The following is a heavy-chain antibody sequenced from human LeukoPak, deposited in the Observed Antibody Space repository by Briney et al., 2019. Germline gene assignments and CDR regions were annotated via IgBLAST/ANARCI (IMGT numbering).Heavy chain of an antibody. CDR1: GFTFSSYA. V-gene: IGHV3-23*01. D-gene: IGHD2-15*01. J-gene: IGHJ4*02. Sequence: PGGSLRLPCAASGFTFSSYAVSWVRQAPGKGLEWVSAITGGGDSTYYADSVKGRFTVSRDNSKNTLYLQMNSLRVEDTAVYYCARGSTGGGYWGQGTLVTVSS. CDR2: ITGGGDST. CDR3: ARGSTGGGY.